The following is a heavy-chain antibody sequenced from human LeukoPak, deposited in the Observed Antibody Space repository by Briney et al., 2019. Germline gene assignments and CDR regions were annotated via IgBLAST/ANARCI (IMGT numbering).Heavy chain of an antibody. CDR3: ARDAIPSSYWYFDL. J-gene: IGHJ2*01. CDR2: IYYSGST. V-gene: IGHV4-59*01. CDR1: GFTFSSYA. Sequence: LRLSCAASGFTFSSYAMHWVRQASGKGLEWIGYIYYSGSTNYNPSLKSRVTISVDTSKNQFSLRLSSVTAADTAVYYCARDAIPSSYWYFDLWGRGTLVTVSS. D-gene: IGHD2-2*01.